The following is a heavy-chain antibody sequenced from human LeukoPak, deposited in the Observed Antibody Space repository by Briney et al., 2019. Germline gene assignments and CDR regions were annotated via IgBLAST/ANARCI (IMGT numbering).Heavy chain of an antibody. J-gene: IGHJ4*02. V-gene: IGHV3-21*01. Sequence: GGSLRLSCAASGFTFSNYNMNWVRQAPGKGLEWVSSISSSSNKKRYADSVKGRFTISRDNGNNSLYLQLNGLRAEDTAVYYCAKDQGGWQDYWGQGTLVTVSS. D-gene: IGHD6-19*01. CDR1: GFTFSNYN. CDR2: ISSSSNKK. CDR3: AKDQGGWQDY.